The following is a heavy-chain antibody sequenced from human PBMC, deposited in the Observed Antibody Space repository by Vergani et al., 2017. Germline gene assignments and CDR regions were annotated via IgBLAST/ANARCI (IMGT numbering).Heavy chain of an antibody. Sequence: EVQLVESGGGLVQPGGSLRLSCAASGFTFSSYWMHWVRQAPGKGLVWVSRIHSDGRTTNYADSVMGRFTISRDNAKNTLYLQMNSLRAADTAMYYCARQIDSSGTLWGQGTLVTVSS. V-gene: IGHV3-74*01. D-gene: IGHD3-22*01. CDR1: GFTFSSYW. J-gene: IGHJ4*02. CDR2: IHSDGRTT. CDR3: ARQIDSSGTL.